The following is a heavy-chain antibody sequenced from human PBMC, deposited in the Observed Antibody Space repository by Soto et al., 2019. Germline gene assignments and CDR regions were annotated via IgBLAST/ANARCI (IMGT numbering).Heavy chain of an antibody. CDR2: IIPIYGTA. CDR1: GGTFSSYA. D-gene: IGHD6-13*01. J-gene: IGHJ4*02. CDR3: ARWGPSPDDSSSWYGGY. Sequence: QVQLVQSGAEVKKPGSSVKVSCKASGGTFSSYAISWVRQAPGQGLEWMGGIIPIYGTANYAQKFQGRVTITADESKNTAYMELSSLRSEDTAEYYCARWGPSPDDSSSWYGGYWGQGNLVTVSS. V-gene: IGHV1-69*01.